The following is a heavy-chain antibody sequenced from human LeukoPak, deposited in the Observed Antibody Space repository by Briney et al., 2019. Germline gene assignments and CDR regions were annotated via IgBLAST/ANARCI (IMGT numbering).Heavy chain of an antibody. CDR3: AKESYSTSWQLDS. V-gene: IGHV3-64*01. Sequence: GGSLRLSCAASGFTFSSYAMHWVRQAPGKGLEYVSAISSNGGSTYYANSVKGRFTISRDNSKNTLYLQMGSLRAEDTAVYYCAKESYSTSWQLDSWGQGTLVTVSS. J-gene: IGHJ4*02. D-gene: IGHD6-13*01. CDR1: GFTFSSYA. CDR2: ISSNGGST.